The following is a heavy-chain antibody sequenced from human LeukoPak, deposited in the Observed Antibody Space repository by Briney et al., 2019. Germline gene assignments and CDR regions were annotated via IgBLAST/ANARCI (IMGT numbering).Heavy chain of an antibody. CDR2: INPKSGAT. J-gene: IGHJ6*03. V-gene: IGHV1-2*02. D-gene: IGHD6-13*01. CDR3: ARDPLVPAFYYFMDV. Sequence: ASVKVSCKPSGYSFTDYYIHWVRQAPGQGLEWMGWINPKSGATNYAQKFRGRVTMTRDTSISTAYLKLSRLGSDDTAVFYCARDPLVPAFYYFMDVWGKGTTVTVSS. CDR1: GYSFTDYY.